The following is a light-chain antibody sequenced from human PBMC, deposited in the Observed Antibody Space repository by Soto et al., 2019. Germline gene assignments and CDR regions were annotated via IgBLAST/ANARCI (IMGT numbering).Light chain of an antibody. CDR2: AAS. Sequence: DIQMTQSPSSLSASIGDRVTLPCRASQSISNHLNWYQHRQGKAPELVIYAASTLPSWVPSRFSGRGFGTEFFLTTDSLQPEDVVTYYCQQGYGEPLTFGGGNTVE. CDR3: QQGYGEPLT. CDR1: QSISNH. V-gene: IGKV1-39*01. J-gene: IGKJ4*01.